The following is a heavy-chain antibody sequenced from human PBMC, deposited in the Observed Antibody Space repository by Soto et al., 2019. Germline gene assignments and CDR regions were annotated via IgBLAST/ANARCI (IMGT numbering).Heavy chain of an antibody. CDR3: ARDGRAEYYYYYYGMDV. D-gene: IGHD2-15*01. CDR2: INHSGST. CDR1: GGSFSGYY. V-gene: IGHV4-34*01. J-gene: IGHJ6*02. Sequence: PSETLSLTCAVYGGSFSGYYWSWIRQPPGKGLEWIGEINHSGSTNYNPSLKSRVTISVDTSKNQFSLKLSSVTAADTAVYYCARDGRAEYYYYYYGMDVWGQGTTVTVSS.